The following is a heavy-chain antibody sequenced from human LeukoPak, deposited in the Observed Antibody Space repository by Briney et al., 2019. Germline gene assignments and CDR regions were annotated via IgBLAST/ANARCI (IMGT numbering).Heavy chain of an antibody. CDR3: ARSVEMAAMPFDY. V-gene: IGHV4-59*01. CDR2: IYYSGTT. CDR1: AGSISSYY. D-gene: IGHD5-24*01. J-gene: IGHJ4*02. Sequence: SETLSLTCTVSAGSISSYYWSCIRQPPGKGLEWIGYIYYSGTTNYNPSLKSRVTISVDTSKNQFSLKLSSVTAADTAVYYCARSVEMAAMPFDYWGQGTLVTVSS.